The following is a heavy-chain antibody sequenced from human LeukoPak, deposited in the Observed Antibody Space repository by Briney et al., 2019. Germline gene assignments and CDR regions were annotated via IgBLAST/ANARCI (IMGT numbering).Heavy chain of an antibody. CDR2: INHSGST. D-gene: IGHD3-10*01. V-gene: IGHV4-34*01. CDR3: ARHIWFGELYYFDY. Sequence: SETLSLTCAVYGGSFSGYYWSWIRQPPGKGLEWIGEINHSGSTNYNPSLKSRVTISVDTSKNQFSLKLSSVTAADTAVYYCARHIWFGELYYFDYWGQGTLVTVSS. J-gene: IGHJ4*02. CDR1: GGSFSGYY.